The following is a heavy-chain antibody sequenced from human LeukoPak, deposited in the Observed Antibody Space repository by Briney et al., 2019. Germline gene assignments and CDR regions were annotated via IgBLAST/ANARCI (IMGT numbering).Heavy chain of an antibody. V-gene: IGHV4-34*01. Sequence: SETLSLTCAVYGGSFSNDYWNWIRQPPGKGLEWLGEINDNGRANYNPSLMSRVTVSVDTTKNQFSLRLTSVTATDTAVYYCARRWNYGRNYYIDVWGKGATVSVSS. CDR1: GGSFSNDY. CDR2: INDNGRA. J-gene: IGHJ6*03. CDR3: ARRWNYGRNYYIDV. D-gene: IGHD1-7*01.